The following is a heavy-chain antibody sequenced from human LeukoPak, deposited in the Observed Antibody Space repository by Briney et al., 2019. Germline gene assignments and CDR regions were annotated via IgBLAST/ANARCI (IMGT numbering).Heavy chain of an antibody. J-gene: IGHJ4*02. V-gene: IGHV3-23*01. CDR1: GFTFTKYG. D-gene: IGHD6-13*01. CDR3: ARGGPAAGRFDY. CDR2: ISGGGVAT. Sequence: GGSLSLSCAASGFTFTKYGMSWVRQAPGKGLHWVSAISGGGVATYYADSVKGRFTISRDNSKNTLYLQMNSLRAEDTAVYYCARGGPAAGRFDYWGQGTLVTVSS.